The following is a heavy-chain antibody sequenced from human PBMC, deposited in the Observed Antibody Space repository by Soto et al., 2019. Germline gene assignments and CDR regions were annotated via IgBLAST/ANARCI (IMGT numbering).Heavy chain of an antibody. D-gene: IGHD3-22*01. CDR1: GFTFSNYN. CDR3: ARDQYYYDSSGYSPFDY. Sequence: GRSLRLSCAVSGFTFSNYNMNWVRQAPGKGLEWVSYISSSSSIIYYADSVKGRFTISRDKAKNSLYLQMNSLRDEDTAVYYCARDQYYYDSSGYSPFDYWGQGTLVTVSS. J-gene: IGHJ4*02. V-gene: IGHV3-48*02. CDR2: ISSSSSII.